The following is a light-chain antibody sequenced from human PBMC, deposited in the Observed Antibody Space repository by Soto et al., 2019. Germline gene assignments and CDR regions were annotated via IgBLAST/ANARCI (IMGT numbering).Light chain of an antibody. CDR1: RSNDGDNA. Sequence: QSVLAQPPSVSEAPRQRVTISCSGSRSNDGDNAVNWYQQLPGKAPKLLIYYDDLLTSGVSDRFSGSKSGTSASLAISGLQSEDEGDYYCEAWDDSLNGWVFGGGTQLTVL. CDR3: EAWDDSLNGWV. V-gene: IGLV1-36*01. J-gene: IGLJ3*02. CDR2: YDD.